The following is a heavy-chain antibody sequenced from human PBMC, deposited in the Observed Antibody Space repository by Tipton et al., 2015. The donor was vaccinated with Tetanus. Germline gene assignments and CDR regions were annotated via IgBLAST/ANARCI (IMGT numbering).Heavy chain of an antibody. Sequence: GSLRLSCAASGFTFSNYAMNWVRQSPLRGLEWVSGISGSGDETHYADSVKGRFSISRDNSLNTLYLQMNSLRAEDTAIYYCAISDVAVADTNWGQGTLVTVSP. CDR3: AISDVAVADTN. J-gene: IGHJ4*02. D-gene: IGHD6-19*01. V-gene: IGHV3-23*01. CDR2: ISGSGDET. CDR1: GFTFSNYA.